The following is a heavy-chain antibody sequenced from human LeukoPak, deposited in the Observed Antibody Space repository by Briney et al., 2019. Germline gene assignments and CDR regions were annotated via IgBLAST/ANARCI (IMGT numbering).Heavy chain of an antibody. CDR1: GFTFSYYS. D-gene: IGHD3-10*01. CDR3: ARAVNYGSGISVHWFDP. Sequence: GGSLRLSCAASGFTFSYYSMNWVRQAPGRGLEWVSCISSSSSLIFYSDSVRGRFTISRDNAKNTLYLQMNSLRAEDTAVYYCARAVNYGSGISVHWFDPWGQGTLVTVSS. CDR2: ISSSSSLI. V-gene: IGHV3-21*01. J-gene: IGHJ5*02.